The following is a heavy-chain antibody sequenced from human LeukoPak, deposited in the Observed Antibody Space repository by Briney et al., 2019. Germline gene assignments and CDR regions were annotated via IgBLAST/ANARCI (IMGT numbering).Heavy chain of an antibody. D-gene: IGHD3/OR15-3a*01. J-gene: IGHJ4*02. CDR3: AKDRTVHPAPFDY. V-gene: IGHV3-30*02. Sequence: GGSLRLSCGASGFTFNNYGMLWVRQAPGKGLDWVAFIRYDGTSEYYADSVKGRFTISRDNSKNTLFLQMNSLRPEDTAVYYCAKDRTVHPAPFDYWGQGTLVTVSS. CDR1: GFTFNNYG. CDR2: IRYDGTSE.